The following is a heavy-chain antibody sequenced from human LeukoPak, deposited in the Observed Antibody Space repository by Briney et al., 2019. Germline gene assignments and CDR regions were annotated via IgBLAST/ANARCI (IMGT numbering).Heavy chain of an antibody. D-gene: IGHD5-24*01. CDR1: GFTFSSYA. Sequence: GGSLRLSCAASGFTFSSYAMHWVRQAPGKGLEWVAVISYDGSNKYYADSVKGRFTISRDNSKNTLYLQMNSLRAEDTAVYYCAMDSSWLPLKFDYWGQGTLVTVST. J-gene: IGHJ4*02. CDR2: ISYDGSNK. CDR3: AMDSSWLPLKFDY. V-gene: IGHV3-30-3*01.